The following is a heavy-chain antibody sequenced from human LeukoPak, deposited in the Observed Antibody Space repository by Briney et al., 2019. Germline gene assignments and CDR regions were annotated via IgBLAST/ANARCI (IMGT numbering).Heavy chain of an antibody. V-gene: IGHV3-23*01. CDR2: IGDRGGSTYT. CDR1: GFTFSRYA. CDR3: ATWPRNGYAY. J-gene: IGHJ4*02. Sequence: GGSLRLSCAASGFTFSRYAMSWVRQAPGKGLEWVSAIGDRGGSTYTYYIDSVKGRFTISRDNSKNVLYLQMNTLRAEDTAVYYCATWPRNGYAYWGQGTLVTVSS. D-gene: IGHD5-18*01.